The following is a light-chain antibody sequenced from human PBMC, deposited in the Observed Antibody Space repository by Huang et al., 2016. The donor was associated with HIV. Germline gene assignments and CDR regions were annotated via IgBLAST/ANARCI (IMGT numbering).Light chain of an antibody. CDR3: MQALQTPLT. CDR2: LGS. V-gene: IGKV2-28*01. CDR1: QSLLHSDGYNY. J-gene: IGKJ4*01. Sequence: DIVMTQSPLSLPVTPGEPASISCRSSQSLLHSDGYNYLDWYLQKPGQSPQLRIYLGSNRASGVPDRFSGSASGTDFTLKISRVEAEDVGVYYCMQALQTPLTFGGGTRVEIK.